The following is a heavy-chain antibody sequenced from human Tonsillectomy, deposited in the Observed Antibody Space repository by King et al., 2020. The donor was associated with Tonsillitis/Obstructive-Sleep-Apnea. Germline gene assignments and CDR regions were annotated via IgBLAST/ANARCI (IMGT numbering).Heavy chain of an antibody. CDR2: IYWDDDK. CDR3: EHSLTNGSGAI. D-gene: IGHD3-10*01. J-gene: IGHJ4*02. V-gene: IGHV2-5*02. CDR1: GFSLSTSGVG. Sequence: ITLKESGPTLVKPTQTLTLTCTFSGFSLSTSGVGVGWIRQPPGKPLEWLALIYWDDDKRYSPSLKSRLTITKDTSKNQVVLTMINMDPVDTATYYCEHSLTNGSGAIWGQGTLVTVSS.